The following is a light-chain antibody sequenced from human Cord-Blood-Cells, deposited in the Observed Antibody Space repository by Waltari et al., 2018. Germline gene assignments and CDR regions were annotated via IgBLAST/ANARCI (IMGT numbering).Light chain of an antibody. J-gene: IGKJ5*01. CDR3: QQYGSSPPKIT. CDR2: GAS. CDR1: QSVSSSY. V-gene: IGKV3-20*01. Sequence: EIVLTQSPGTLSLSPGERATLSCRASQSVSSSYVAWYQQKPGQAPRLLIYGASSRATGIPDRFSGSGSGTDFTLTISRLEPEDFAVYYCQQYGSSPPKITFGQGTRLEIK.